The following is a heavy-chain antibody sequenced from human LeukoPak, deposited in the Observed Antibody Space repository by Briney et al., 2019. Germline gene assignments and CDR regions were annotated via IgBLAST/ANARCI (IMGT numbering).Heavy chain of an antibody. CDR2: ISATGGST. CDR3: ARPDCSSTSCYRPVY. V-gene: IGHV3-23*01. J-gene: IGHJ4*02. CDR1: GFTFSSYA. D-gene: IGHD2-2*02. Sequence: PRGSLRLSCAPSGFTFSSYAMSWVRQAPGKGLEWVSAISATGGSTYYADSVKGRFTISRDNSKSTLYLQMNSLRAEDTAVYYCARPDCSSTSCYRPVYWGQGTLVTVSS.